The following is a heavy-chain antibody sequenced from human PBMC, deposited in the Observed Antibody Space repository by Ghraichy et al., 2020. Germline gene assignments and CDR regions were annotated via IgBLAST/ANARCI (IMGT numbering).Heavy chain of an antibody. D-gene: IGHD6-13*01. CDR1: GFTFSSSA. J-gene: IGHJ6*02. Sequence: SCAASGFTFSSSAMSWVRQAPGKGLEWVSAISGSGGSTYYADSVKGRFTISRDNSKNTLYLQLNSVRAEDTAVYYCAKRDIAAAGTIRGYGMDVWGQGTTVTVS. CDR2: ISGSGGST. V-gene: IGHV3-23*01. CDR3: AKRDIAAAGTIRGYGMDV.